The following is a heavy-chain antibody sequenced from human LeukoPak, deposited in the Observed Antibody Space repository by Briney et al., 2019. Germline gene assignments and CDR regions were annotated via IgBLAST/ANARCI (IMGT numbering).Heavy chain of an antibody. CDR2: ISGSGGST. CDR3: AKDREGVVVVPAAIQGYYFDY. D-gene: IGHD2-2*02. V-gene: IGHV3-23*01. Sequence: GGSLRLSCAASGFTFSSYAMSWVRQAPGKGLEWVSAISGSGGSTYYADSVKGRFTISIDNSKNTLYLQMNSLRAEDTAVYYCAKDREGVVVVPAAIQGYYFDYWGQGTLVTVSS. J-gene: IGHJ4*02. CDR1: GFTFSSYA.